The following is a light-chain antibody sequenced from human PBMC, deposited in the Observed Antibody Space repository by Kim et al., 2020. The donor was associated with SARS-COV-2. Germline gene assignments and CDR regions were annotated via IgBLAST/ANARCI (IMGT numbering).Light chain of an antibody. Sequence: VAPGQTARITCSGDALTKQYAYWYQQRPGQAPVLLIYKDSERPSGIPERFSGSSSGTTVTLTISGVQAEDESDYYCQSADSSGTWVFGGGTQLTVL. CDR3: QSADSSGTWV. CDR2: KDS. CDR1: ALTKQY. J-gene: IGLJ3*02. V-gene: IGLV3-25*03.